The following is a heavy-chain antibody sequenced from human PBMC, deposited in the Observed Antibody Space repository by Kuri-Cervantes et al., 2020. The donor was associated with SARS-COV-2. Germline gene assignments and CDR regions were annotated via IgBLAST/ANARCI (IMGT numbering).Heavy chain of an antibody. V-gene: IGHV3-48*02. D-gene: IGHD5-18*01. CDR1: GFTFSRYA. Sequence: GGSLRLSCAASGFTFSRYAINWVRQAPGKGLEWNSYISASSSTKYYPDSVKGRFTISRDNAKNSLYLQMNSLSDEDTAVYYCAREGTGMVGLDLWGQGTQVTVSS. CDR2: ISASSSTK. CDR3: AREGTGMVGLDL. J-gene: IGHJ5*02.